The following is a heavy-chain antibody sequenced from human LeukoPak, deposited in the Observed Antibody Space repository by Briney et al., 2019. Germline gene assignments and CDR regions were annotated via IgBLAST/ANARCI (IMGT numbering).Heavy chain of an antibody. D-gene: IGHD6-6*01. CDR3: AKFSSIAARGDAFDI. V-gene: IGHV1-18*01. Sequence: ASVKVSCKASGYTFTSYGISWVRQAPGQGLEWMGWISAYNGNTNYAQKLQGRVTMTTDTSTSTAYMELSRLRSDDTAVYYCAKFSSIAARGDAFDIWGQGTMVTVSS. J-gene: IGHJ3*02. CDR2: ISAYNGNT. CDR1: GYTFTSYG.